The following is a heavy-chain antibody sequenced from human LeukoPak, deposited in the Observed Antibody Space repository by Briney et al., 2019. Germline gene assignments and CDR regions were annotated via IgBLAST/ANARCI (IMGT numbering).Heavy chain of an antibody. CDR1: GGSISSYY. CDR3: ARRVYCSSTSCYKRGNWFDP. V-gene: IGHV4-59*01. CDR2: IYYSGST. J-gene: IGHJ5*02. D-gene: IGHD2-2*01. Sequence: SETLSLTCTVSGGSISSYYWSWIRQPPGKGLEWIGYIYYSGSTNYNPSPKSRVTISVDTSKNQFSLKLSSVTAADTAVYYCARRVYCSSTSCYKRGNWFDPWGQGTLVTVSS.